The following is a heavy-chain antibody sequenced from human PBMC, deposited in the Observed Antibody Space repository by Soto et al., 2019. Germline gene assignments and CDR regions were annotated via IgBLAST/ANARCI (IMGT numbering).Heavy chain of an antibody. Sequence: EVQLVESGGGLVKPGGSLRLSCAASGFTFSNYNMNWVRQAPGKGLEWVSSIDLRGTYTYYADSVRGRFTISRDDAKNSLYLQMNSLRAEDTAVYYCATIRLSSGWPDYWGQGTLVTVSS. CDR2: IDLRGTYT. D-gene: IGHD6-25*01. J-gene: IGHJ4*02. V-gene: IGHV3-21*01. CDR3: ATIRLSSGWPDY. CDR1: GFTFSNYN.